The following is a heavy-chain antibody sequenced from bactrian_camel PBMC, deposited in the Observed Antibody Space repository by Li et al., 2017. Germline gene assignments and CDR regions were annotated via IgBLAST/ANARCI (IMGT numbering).Heavy chain of an antibody. D-gene: IGHD2*01. Sequence: HVQLVESGGGSVQVGETLRLSCTASGFTFDDSDMGWYRQAPVNECELVSTLDTVGTTYYADSVKGRFTISRDNAKDTVYLQLDSLEPEDTAMYYCAAGGVCSWRAYDFNYWGQGTQVTVS. CDR3: AAGGVCSWRAYDFNY. V-gene: IGHV3S55*01. J-gene: IGHJ4*01. CDR2: LDTVGTT. CDR1: GFTFDDSD.